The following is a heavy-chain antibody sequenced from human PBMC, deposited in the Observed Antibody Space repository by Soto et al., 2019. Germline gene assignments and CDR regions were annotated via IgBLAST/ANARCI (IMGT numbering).Heavy chain of an antibody. D-gene: IGHD4-17*01. V-gene: IGHV3-23*01. J-gene: IGHJ4*02. CDR3: AKQRPPVTTSFDY. Sequence: VHLLESGGGLVQPWGSLTVSCAASGFTFGAHPMSWVRLAPGKGLEWVSTISGYGGSTYYPDSLKGRFIISRHNSKNPPYLQTNTLQVEHTAIYCCAKQRPPVTTSFDYWGQGTLVTVYS. CDR1: GFTFGAHP. CDR2: ISGYGGST.